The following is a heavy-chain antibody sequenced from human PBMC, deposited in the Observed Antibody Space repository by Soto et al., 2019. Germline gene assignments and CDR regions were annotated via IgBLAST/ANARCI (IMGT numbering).Heavy chain of an antibody. J-gene: IGHJ6*02. CDR2: ISYCGGRK. V-gene: IGHV3-30-3*01. CDR3: VRGDREDIAVVNGARPGEYVMDV. CDR1: GLSFRSYA. Sequence: QVQLVESGGGVVQPGRSLRLSCAASGLSFRSYAMHWVRQAPGKGLECVAAISYCGGRKVHVDSVEGRFTISRDNSKNTLYLQMNSLTVEDTAVYYCVRGDREDIAVVNGARPGEYVMDVWGHGTTVTVSS. D-gene: IGHD2-15*01.